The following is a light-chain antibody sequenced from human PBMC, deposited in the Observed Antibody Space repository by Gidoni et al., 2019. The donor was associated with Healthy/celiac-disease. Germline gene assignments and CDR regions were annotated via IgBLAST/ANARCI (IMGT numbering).Light chain of an antibody. CDR1: QSVSSY. Sequence: IVLTPSPATLSLSPGERPTLAGRASQSVSSYLAWYQQKPGQAPRLLIYDASNRATGIPARFSGSGSGTDFTLTISSLEPEDVAVYYCQQRSNWPPTFGGGTKVEIK. CDR2: DAS. CDR3: QQRSNWPPT. V-gene: IGKV3-11*01. J-gene: IGKJ4*01.